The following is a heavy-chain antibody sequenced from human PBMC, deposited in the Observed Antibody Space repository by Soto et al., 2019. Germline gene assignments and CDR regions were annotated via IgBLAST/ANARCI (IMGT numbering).Heavy chain of an antibody. V-gene: IGHV4-39*01. CDR1: GGSISSSSYY. CDR2: IYYSGST. J-gene: IGHJ5*02. CDR3: ARHGYAGSVDFWSGYVWFDP. D-gene: IGHD3-3*01. Sequence: SETLSLTCTVSGGSISSSSYYWGWIRQPPGKGLEWIGSIYYSGSTYYNPSLKSRVTISVDTSKNQFSLKLSSVTAADTAVYYCARHGYAGSVDFWSGYVWFDPWGQGTLVTVSS.